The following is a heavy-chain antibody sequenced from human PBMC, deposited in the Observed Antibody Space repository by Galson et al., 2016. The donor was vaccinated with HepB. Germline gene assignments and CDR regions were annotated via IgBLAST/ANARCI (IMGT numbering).Heavy chain of an antibody. CDR3: AGDGAYISGSPYFYFGLDC. CDR2: ISSSGTTT. V-gene: IGHV3-11*01. CDR1: GFTFSDYY. Sequence: SLRLSCAASGFTFSDYYMSWIRQAPGKGLEWVSYISSSGTTTYYAESVKGRFTISRDNAENSLYLQMHSLRAEDTATYYCAGDGAYISGSPYFYFGLDCCGQGTTVTVSS. D-gene: IGHD3-10*01. J-gene: IGHJ6*02.